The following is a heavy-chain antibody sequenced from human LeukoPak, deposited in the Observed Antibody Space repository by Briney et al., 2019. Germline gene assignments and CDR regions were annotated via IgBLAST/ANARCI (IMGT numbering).Heavy chain of an antibody. CDR3: ASTLSDFWSANDGAFDI. Sequence: PGGSLRLSCAASGFTFSSYGMHWVRQAPGKGLEWVAVISYDGSNKYYADSVKGRFTISKDNSKNTLYLQMNSLRAEDTAVYYCASTLSDFWSANDGAFDIWGQGTMVTVSS. CDR2: ISYDGSNK. D-gene: IGHD3-3*01. CDR1: GFTFSSYG. V-gene: IGHV3-30*19. J-gene: IGHJ3*02.